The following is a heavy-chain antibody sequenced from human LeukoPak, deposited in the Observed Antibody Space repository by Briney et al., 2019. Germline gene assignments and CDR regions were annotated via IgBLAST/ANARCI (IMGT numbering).Heavy chain of an antibody. CDR3: ARNGGGVLLHFDS. D-gene: IGHD2-8*02. Sequence: SETLSLTCTVSGGSISSGDYYWSWIRQPPGKGLEWIGYIYYSGTTYCNPSLKSRLTISVDTSKNQFSLKLSSVTAADTAVYYCARNGGGVLLHFDSWGQGALVTVSS. CDR1: GGSISSGDYY. V-gene: IGHV4-30-4*01. CDR2: IYYSGTT. J-gene: IGHJ4*02.